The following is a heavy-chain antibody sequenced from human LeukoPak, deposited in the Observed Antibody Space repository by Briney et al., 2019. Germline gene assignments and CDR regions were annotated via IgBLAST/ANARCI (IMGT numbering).Heavy chain of an antibody. CDR3: ARTLGWASSRYPFDG. CDR1: GGSISRSNYY. D-gene: IGHD3-16*02. CDR2: MYYSGNT. Sequence: SETLSLTCTVSGGSISRSNYYWGWIRQPPGKGLEWNGSMYYSGNTDYNPSLKSRVTISVDTSKNQFSLKVNSVTAADTAVYYCARTLGWASSRYPFDGWGQGTLVTVSS. J-gene: IGHJ4*02. V-gene: IGHV4-39*01.